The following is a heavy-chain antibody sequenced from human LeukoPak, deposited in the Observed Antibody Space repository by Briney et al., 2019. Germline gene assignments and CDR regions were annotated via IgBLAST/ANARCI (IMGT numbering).Heavy chain of an antibody. J-gene: IGHJ4*02. CDR2: IYYSGST. CDR3: ARGHSSSYLIDY. V-gene: IGHV4-59*11. CDR1: GGSISSHY. Sequence: SETLSLTCTVSGGSISSHYWSWIRQPPGKGLEWIGYIYYSGSTNYNPSLKSRVTISVDTSKNQFSLKLSSVTAADTAVYYCARGHSSSYLIDYWGQGTLVTVSS. D-gene: IGHD3-22*01.